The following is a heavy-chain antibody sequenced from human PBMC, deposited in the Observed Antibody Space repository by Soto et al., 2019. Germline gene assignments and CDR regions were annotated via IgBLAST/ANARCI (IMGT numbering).Heavy chain of an antibody. CDR1: GFTFSSYG. D-gene: IGHD5-12*01. V-gene: IGHV3-30*18. CDR3: AKDQSVATIKGNVLDV. Sequence: GGSLRLSCAASGFTFSSYGMHWVRQAPGKGLEWVAVISYDGSNKYYADSVKGRFTISRDNSKNTLHLQMNSLRAEDTAVYYCAKDQSVATIKGNVLDVWGQGTTVTVSS. J-gene: IGHJ6*02. CDR2: ISYDGSNK.